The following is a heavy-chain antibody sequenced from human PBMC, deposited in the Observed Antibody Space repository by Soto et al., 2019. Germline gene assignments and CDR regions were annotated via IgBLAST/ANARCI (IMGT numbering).Heavy chain of an antibody. Sequence: GGSLRLSCEASEFMFSSYAMSWVRQAPGKGLEWVSTISPTGDNTYYADSVKGRFTLSRDNSKDTLSLQMNSLTTEDTAIYYCAKAKSLRAVRGSSFDYRGQGALVTVSS. J-gene: IGHJ4*02. D-gene: IGHD6-19*01. CDR3: AKAKSLRAVRGSSFDY. V-gene: IGHV3-23*01. CDR1: EFMFSSYA. CDR2: ISPTGDNT.